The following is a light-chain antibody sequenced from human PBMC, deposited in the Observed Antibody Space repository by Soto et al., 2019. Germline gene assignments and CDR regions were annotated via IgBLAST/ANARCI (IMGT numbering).Light chain of an antibody. CDR2: KAS. V-gene: IGKV1-5*03. J-gene: IGKJ1*01. Sequence: DIQMTQSPSTLSASVGDRVTITCRASQSISSWLAWYQQKPGKAPKLLIYKASSLESGVPSRFSGSGSGTEFTLTISSLQPVDFATYYCQQYNSYSRKFGQGTKVEIK. CDR1: QSISSW. CDR3: QQYNSYSRK.